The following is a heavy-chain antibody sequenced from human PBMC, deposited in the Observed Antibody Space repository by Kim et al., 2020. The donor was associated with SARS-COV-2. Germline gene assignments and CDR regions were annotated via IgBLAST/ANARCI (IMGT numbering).Heavy chain of an antibody. CDR2: TWYDGSNK. Sequence: GGSLRLSCAASGFTFSSYGMHWFRQAPCKGLEWGAVTWYDGSNKYYADSVKGRFTISRDNSKNTLYLQMNSLRAEDTAVYYCVRAGSIGEHGNAFDIWG. V-gene: IGHV3-33*01. J-gene: IGHJ3*02. CDR1: GFTFSSYG. D-gene: IGHD3-10*01. CDR3: VRAGSIGEHGNAFDI.